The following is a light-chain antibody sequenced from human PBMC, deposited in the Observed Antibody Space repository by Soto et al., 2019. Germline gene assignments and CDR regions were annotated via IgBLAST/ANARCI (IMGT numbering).Light chain of an antibody. CDR2: GAS. Sequence: EIVMTQSPASLSVSPGDGATLSCRASQTVASNLAWYQQKPGQGPRLLIHGASTRAAGVPARFSGSGSGTVFPLTISSLHSEGFAVLLCQQYPNSPPPSTFGQGTNLQIK. V-gene: IGKV3-15*01. CDR3: QQYPNSPPPST. CDR1: QTVASN. J-gene: IGKJ2*01.